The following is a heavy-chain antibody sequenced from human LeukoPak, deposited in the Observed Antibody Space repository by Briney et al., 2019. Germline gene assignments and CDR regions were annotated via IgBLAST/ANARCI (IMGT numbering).Heavy chain of an antibody. J-gene: IGHJ4*01. CDR1: GGSFSGYY. V-gene: IGHV4-34*01. CDR2: INHSGST. CDR3: ARHLRPRRGAFDY. D-gene: IGHD3-10*01. Sequence: PSETLSLTCAVYGGSFSGYYWSWIRQPPGKGLEWIGEINHSGSTNYNPSLKSRVTISVDTSKNQFSLKLSSVTAADTAVYYCARHLRPRRGAFDYWGQGTLVTVSS.